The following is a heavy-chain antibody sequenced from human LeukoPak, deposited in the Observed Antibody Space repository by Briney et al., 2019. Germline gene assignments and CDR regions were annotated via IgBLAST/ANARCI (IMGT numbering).Heavy chain of an antibody. J-gene: IGHJ4*02. Sequence: PGGSLRLSCAASGFTFSSYSMNWVRQAPGKGLEWVSSISSSSSYIYYADSVKGRFTISRDNAKNSLYLQMNSLRAEDTAVYYCAREGSGYDYNFDYWGQGTLVTVSS. CDR2: ISSSSSYI. CDR1: GFTFSSYS. V-gene: IGHV3-21*01. CDR3: AREGSGYDYNFDY. D-gene: IGHD5-12*01.